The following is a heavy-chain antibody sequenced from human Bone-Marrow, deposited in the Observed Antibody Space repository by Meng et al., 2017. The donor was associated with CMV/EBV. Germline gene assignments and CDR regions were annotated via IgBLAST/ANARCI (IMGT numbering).Heavy chain of an antibody. CDR3: AKDRSAYGYVEAGFDY. D-gene: IGHD5-18*01. CDR1: GFTVSSNY. J-gene: IGHJ4*02. V-gene: IGHV3-53*01. Sequence: GESLKISCAASGFTVSSNYMSWVRQAPGKGLEWVSVIYSGGSTYYADSVKGRFTISRDNSKNTLYLQMNSLRAEDTAVYYCAKDRSAYGYVEAGFDYWGQGTLVTVSS. CDR2: IYSGGST.